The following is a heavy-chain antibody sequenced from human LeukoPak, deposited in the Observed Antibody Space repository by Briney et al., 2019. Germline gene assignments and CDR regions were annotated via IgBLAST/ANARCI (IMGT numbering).Heavy chain of an antibody. J-gene: IGHJ4*02. Sequence: GGSLRLSCAASGFTFSRYWMHWVRQAPGKGLVWVSRINSDGSSTSYADSVKGRFTISRDNSKNTLYLQMNSLRAEDTAVYYCAILTGNIDYWGQGTLVTVSS. CDR3: AILTGNIDY. CDR2: INSDGSST. V-gene: IGHV3-74*01. CDR1: GFTFSRYW. D-gene: IGHD4/OR15-4a*01.